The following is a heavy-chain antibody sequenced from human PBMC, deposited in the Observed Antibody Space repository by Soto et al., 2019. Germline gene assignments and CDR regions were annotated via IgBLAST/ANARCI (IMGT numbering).Heavy chain of an antibody. CDR2: ISGSGGST. V-gene: IGHV3-23*01. CDR1: GFTFSSYA. D-gene: IGHD2-2*01. J-gene: IGHJ4*02. Sequence: PGGSLRLSCAASGFTFSSYAMGWVRQAPGKGLEWVSAISGSGGSTYYADSVKGRFTISRDNSKNTLYLQMNSLRAEDTAVYYCARNIPGATSPFEYWGQGTQVTVSS. CDR3: ARNIPGATSPFEY.